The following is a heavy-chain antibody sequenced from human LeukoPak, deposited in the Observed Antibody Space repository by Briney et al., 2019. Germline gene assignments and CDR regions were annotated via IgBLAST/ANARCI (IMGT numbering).Heavy chain of an antibody. CDR3: ARRGSNTWLFDY. Sequence: GGSLRLSCAASGFTFSSYAMSWVRQAPGKGLEWVSAISGSGGSTYYADFVKGRFTISRDNAKNSLYLQMNSLRAEDTAVYYCARRGSNTWLFDYWGQGTLVTVSS. D-gene: IGHD6-13*01. CDR1: GFTFSSYA. CDR2: ISGSGGST. J-gene: IGHJ4*02. V-gene: IGHV3-23*01.